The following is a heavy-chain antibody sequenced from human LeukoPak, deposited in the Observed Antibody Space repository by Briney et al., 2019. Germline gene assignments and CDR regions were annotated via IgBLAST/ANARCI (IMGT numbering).Heavy chain of an antibody. D-gene: IGHD5-12*01. CDR3: AKRPGVATAGHFDY. CDR2: ISGSGDRT. V-gene: IGHV3-23*01. Sequence: GGSLRLSCAASGFTFSSYAMSWVRQAPGKGLEWVSSISGSGDRTYSADSVKGRFTISRDNSKNTLYLQMSSLRAEDTAVYYCAKRPGVATAGHFDYWGQGTLVTVSS. CDR1: GFTFSSYA. J-gene: IGHJ4*02.